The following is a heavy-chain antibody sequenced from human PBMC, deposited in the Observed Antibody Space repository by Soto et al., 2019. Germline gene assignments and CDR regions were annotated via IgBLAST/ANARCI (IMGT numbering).Heavy chain of an antibody. D-gene: IGHD1-20*01. CDR2: ISAYNGIT. J-gene: IGHJ4*02. Sequence: QVQLVQSGAEVKKPGASVKVSCQASGYTFTDYYMHWLRQAPGQGLEWMGWISAYNGITKYAQKFQGRVTMTTDTSTSTAYMELRSLRSDDSAVYYCARAEKWVTGNMGGYWGQGTLVTVYS. V-gene: IGHV1-18*04. CDR1: GYTFTDYY. CDR3: ARAEKWVTGNMGGY.